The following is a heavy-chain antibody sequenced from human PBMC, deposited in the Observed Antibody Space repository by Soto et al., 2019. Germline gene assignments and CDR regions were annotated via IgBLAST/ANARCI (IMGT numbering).Heavy chain of an antibody. CDR1: AGSIRSYY. CDR2: IYYSGST. CDR3: ARLLFSGGAWFDP. V-gene: IGHV4-59*01. Sequence: PSETLSLTCTVSAGSIRSYYWSWIRQPPGKGLEWIGYIYYSGSTNYNPSLKSRVTISVDTSKNQFSLKLSSVTAADTAVYYCARLLFSGGAWFDPCGQGTLVTVSS. J-gene: IGHJ5*02. D-gene: IGHD3-16*01.